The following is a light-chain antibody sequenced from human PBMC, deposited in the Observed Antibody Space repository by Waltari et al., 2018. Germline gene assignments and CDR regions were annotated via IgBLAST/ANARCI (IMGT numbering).Light chain of an antibody. CDR1: QGISSY. J-gene: IGKJ4*01. Sequence: DIQLTQSPSFLSASAGDRVTITCRASQGISSYLVWYQQKPGEAPKLLIHAASSLQSGVPSRFSGSGSGTEFTLTLSSLQPEDFATYYCQQVNSYPLTFGGETKVEIK. CDR2: AAS. V-gene: IGKV1-9*01. CDR3: QQVNSYPLT.